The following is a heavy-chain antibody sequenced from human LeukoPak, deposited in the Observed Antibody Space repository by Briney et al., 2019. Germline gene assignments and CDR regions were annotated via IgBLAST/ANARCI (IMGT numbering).Heavy chain of an antibody. CDR2: ISGSGGNT. CDR1: GFTFSNYA. J-gene: IGHJ3*02. Sequence: GGSLRLSCAASGFTFSNYAMTWVRQAPGKGLEWVSAISGSGGNTFYADSVKGRFTISRDNAKNTLYLRMRTLRAEDTAVYYCARTRGNTFDIWGLGTLVTVSS. CDR3: ARTRGNTFDI. V-gene: IGHV3-23*01. D-gene: IGHD3-10*01.